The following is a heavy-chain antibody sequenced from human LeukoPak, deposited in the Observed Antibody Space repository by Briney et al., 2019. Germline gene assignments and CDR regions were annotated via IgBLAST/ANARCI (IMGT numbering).Heavy chain of an antibody. CDR1: GYTFTSYD. J-gene: IGHJ5*02. D-gene: IGHD5-18*01. V-gene: IGHV1-8*01. Sequence: ASVKVSCKASGYTFTSYDINWVRQATGRGLEWMGWMNPNSGNTGYAQKFQGRVTMTRDTSISTAYMELSRLRSDDTAVYYCARDFRAAMVSDWFDPWGQGTLVTVSS. CDR2: MNPNSGNT. CDR3: ARDFRAAMVSDWFDP.